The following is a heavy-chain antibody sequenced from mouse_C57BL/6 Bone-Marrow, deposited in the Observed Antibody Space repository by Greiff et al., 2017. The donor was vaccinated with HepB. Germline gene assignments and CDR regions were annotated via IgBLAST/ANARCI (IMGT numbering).Heavy chain of an antibody. CDR1: GYTFTSYW. J-gene: IGHJ3*01. D-gene: IGHD1-1*01. V-gene: IGHV1-74*01. CDR2: IHPSDSDT. CDR3: AGSYYGSSYWFAY. Sequence: VQLQQPGAELVKPGASVKVSCKASGYTFTSYWMHWVKQRPGQGLEWIGRIHPSDSDTNYPQKFKGKATLTVDKSSSTAYMQLSSLTSEDSAVYYCAGSYYGSSYWFAYWGQGTLVTVSA.